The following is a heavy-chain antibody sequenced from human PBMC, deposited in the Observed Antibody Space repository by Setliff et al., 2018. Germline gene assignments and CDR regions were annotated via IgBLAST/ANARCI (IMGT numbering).Heavy chain of an antibody. CDR2: IKQDGSEK. J-gene: IGHJ4*02. CDR3: ARDGGEY. V-gene: IGHV3-7*01. CDR1: GFTFSSYA. Sequence: QTGGSLRLSCAASGFTFSSYAMHWVRQAPGKGLEWVANIKQDGSEKYYVDSVKGRFTISRDNAKNSLYLQMNSLRAEDTAVYYCARDGGEYWGQGTLVTVSS. D-gene: IGHD3-16*01.